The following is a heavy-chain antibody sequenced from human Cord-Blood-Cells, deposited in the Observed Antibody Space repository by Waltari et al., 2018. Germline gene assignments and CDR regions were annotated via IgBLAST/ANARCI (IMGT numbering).Heavy chain of an antibody. V-gene: IGHV1-46*01. Sequence: QVQLVQSGAGGKKPGASGKVSCKASGYTFTSYYMHWVRQAPGQGLEWMGIINPSGGSTSYAQKFQGRVTMTRDTSTSTVYMELSSLRSEDTAVYYCAILSGYDYAFDIWGQGTMVTVSS. J-gene: IGHJ3*02. CDR3: AILSGYDYAFDI. CDR2: INPSGGST. D-gene: IGHD5-12*01. CDR1: GYTFTSYY.